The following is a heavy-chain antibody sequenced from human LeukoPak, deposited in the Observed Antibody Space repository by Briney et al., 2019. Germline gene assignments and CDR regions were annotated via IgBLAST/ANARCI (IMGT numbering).Heavy chain of an antibody. J-gene: IGHJ4*02. CDR3: ARDPTKKYYDFWSGYRGGHYFDY. CDR2: IYYSGST. Sequence: SETLSLTCTVSGGSISSSSYYWGWIRQPPGKGLEWIVSIYYSGSTYYNPALKSRVTISVDTSKNQFSLKLSSVTAADTAVYYCARDPTKKYYDFWSGYRGGHYFDYWGQGNLVTVSS. CDR1: GGSISSSSYY. V-gene: IGHV4-39*07. D-gene: IGHD3-3*01.